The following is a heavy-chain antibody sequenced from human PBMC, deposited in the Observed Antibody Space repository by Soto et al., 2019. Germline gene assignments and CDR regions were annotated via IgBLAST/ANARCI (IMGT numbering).Heavy chain of an antibody. J-gene: IGHJ6*02. CDR2: IAESGGST. CDR3: AKDLYHGNWNQHYYYYGMDV. Sequence: PGGSLRLSCATSGLSFNGYTMSWVRQAPGQGLELVSGIAESGGSTYYADSVRGRFTISRDNSKNTLYLQMNSLRAEDTAVYYCAKDLYHGNWNQHYYYYGMDVWGQGTTVTVSS. V-gene: IGHV3-23*01. CDR1: GLSFNGYT. D-gene: IGHD1-1*01.